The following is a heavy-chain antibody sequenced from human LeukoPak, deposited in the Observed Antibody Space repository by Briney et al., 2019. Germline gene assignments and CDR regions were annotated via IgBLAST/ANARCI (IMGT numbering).Heavy chain of an antibody. J-gene: IGHJ1*01. Sequence: PSETLSLTCTLSGDYISSSSYYWGWIRQPPGKGLEWIGDIYYSGSTYYNASLKGRVSISIDTSNNHFSLHLRSLTAADTALNYCARRRYYDSTGYLDWGHGTLVTVSS. CDR3: ARRRYYDSTGYLD. D-gene: IGHD3-22*01. CDR1: GDYISSSSYY. V-gene: IGHV4-39*02. CDR2: IYYSGST.